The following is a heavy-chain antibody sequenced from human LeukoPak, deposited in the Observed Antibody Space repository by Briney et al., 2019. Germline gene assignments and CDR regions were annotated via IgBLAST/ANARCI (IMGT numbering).Heavy chain of an antibody. CDR1: GFTFSSYG. Sequence: GGSLRLSCAASGFTFSSYGMHWVRQAPGKGLEWVAVISYDGSNKYYADSVKGRFTISRDNSKNTLYLQMNSLRAEDTAVYYCAKQGCSGFPGGGYFDYWGQGTLVTVSS. D-gene: IGHD6-19*01. J-gene: IGHJ4*02. CDR2: ISYDGSNK. V-gene: IGHV3-30*18. CDR3: AKQGCSGFPGGGYFDY.